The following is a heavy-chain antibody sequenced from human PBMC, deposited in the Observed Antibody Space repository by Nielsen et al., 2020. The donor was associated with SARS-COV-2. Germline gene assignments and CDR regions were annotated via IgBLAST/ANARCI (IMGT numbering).Heavy chain of an antibody. CDR1: GCTFTGYY. CDR2: INPNSGGT. CDR3: ARACSSGWYYFDY. V-gene: IGHV1-2*04. D-gene: IGHD6-19*01. J-gene: IGHJ4*02. Sequence: ASVKVSCKASGCTFTGYYMHWVRQAPGQGLEWMGWINPNSGGTNYAQKFQGWVTMTRDTSISTAYMELSRLRSDDTAVYYCARACSSGWYYFDYWGQGTLVTVSS.